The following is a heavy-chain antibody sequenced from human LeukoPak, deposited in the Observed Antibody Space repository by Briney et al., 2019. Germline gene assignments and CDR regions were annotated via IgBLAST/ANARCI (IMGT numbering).Heavy chain of an antibody. CDR2: LHYGGST. V-gene: IGHV4-59*01. CDR1: DGAITGYY. J-gene: IGHJ4*02. D-gene: IGHD6-13*01. CDR3: ARGYSTSWTYYFDY. Sequence: PSETLSLTCTVSDGAITGYYWGWIRQPPGKGLDWIGHLHYGGSTNYNPSLKSRVTISVDTSKSHFSLELSSATAADTAVYYCARGYSTSWTYYFDYWGQGALVTVSS.